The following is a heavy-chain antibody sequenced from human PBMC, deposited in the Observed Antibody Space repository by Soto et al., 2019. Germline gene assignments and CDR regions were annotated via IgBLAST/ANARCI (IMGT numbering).Heavy chain of an antibody. CDR3: ARGGSYDFWSGYYRGSYYYYGMEV. V-gene: IGHV5-51*01. CDR2: IYPGDSDT. Sequence: XESLKIFRKGSGYSFTSYLLVWVRQMPGKGVEGMGIIYPGDSDTRYSPSFQGQVTISADKSISTAYLQWSSLKASDTAMYYCARGGSYDFWSGYYRGSYYYYGMEVWGQGTTVTVSS. CDR1: GYSFTSYL. D-gene: IGHD3-3*01. J-gene: IGHJ6*02.